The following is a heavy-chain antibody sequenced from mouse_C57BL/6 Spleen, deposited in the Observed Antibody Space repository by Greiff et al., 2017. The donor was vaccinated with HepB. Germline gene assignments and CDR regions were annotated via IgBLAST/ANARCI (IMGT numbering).Heavy chain of an antibody. V-gene: IGHV3-6*01. CDR1: GYSITSGYY. J-gene: IGHJ4*01. CDR3: ARNEGMDY. CDR2: ISYDGSN. Sequence: EVQLVESGPGLVKPSQSLSLTCSVTGYSITSGYYWNWIRQFPGNKLEWMGYISYDGSNNYNPSLKNRISITRDTSKNQFFLKLNSVTTEDTATCYCARNEGMDYWGQGTSVTVSS.